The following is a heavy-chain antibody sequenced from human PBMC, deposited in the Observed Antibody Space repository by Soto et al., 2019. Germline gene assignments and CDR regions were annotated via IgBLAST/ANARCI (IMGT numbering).Heavy chain of an antibody. V-gene: IGHV4-34*01. Sequence: QVQLQQWGAGLLKPSETLSLTCAVYGGFVSSGSYYWSWIRQPPGKGLEWIGEMSHSGGTHFNPSPKRRVTISVDTSKNQFSLKMSAVTAPDTALYYCARVERGTATTVVDAFDIWGPGTMVTVSS. CDR2: MSHSGGT. CDR1: GGFVSSGSYY. J-gene: IGHJ3*02. D-gene: IGHD1-1*01. CDR3: ARVERGTATTVVDAFDI.